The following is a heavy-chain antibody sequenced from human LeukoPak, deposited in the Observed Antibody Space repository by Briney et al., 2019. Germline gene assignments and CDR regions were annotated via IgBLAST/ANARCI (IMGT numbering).Heavy chain of an antibody. CDR3: ARVRDDFWSGYYYFDY. Sequence: SETLSLTCTVSGGSISSYYWSWIRQPPGKGLEWIGYIYYSGSTNYNPSLKSRVTISVDTSKNQFSLKLSSVTAADTAVYYCARVRDDFWSGYYYFDYWGQGTLVTVSS. V-gene: IGHV4-59*01. CDR1: GGSISSYY. CDR2: IYYSGST. J-gene: IGHJ4*02. D-gene: IGHD3-3*01.